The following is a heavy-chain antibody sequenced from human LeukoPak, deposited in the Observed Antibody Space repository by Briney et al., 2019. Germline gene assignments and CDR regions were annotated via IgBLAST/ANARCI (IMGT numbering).Heavy chain of an antibody. CDR1: GFTFSTYG. CDR2: VSGGDVNT. D-gene: IGHD3-10*01. CDR3: AKSNGYGLVDI. Sequence: PGGSLRLSCAASGFTFSTYGMTWVRQAPGEGLEWVSAVSGGDVNTHYADSVKGRVTISRDNSRNTLYLQMNSLRPEDTAVYYCAKSNGYGLVDIWGQGTMVTVSS. V-gene: IGHV3-23*01. J-gene: IGHJ3*02.